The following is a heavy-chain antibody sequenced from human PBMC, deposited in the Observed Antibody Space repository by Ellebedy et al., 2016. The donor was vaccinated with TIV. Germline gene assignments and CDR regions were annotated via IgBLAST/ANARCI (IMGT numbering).Heavy chain of an antibody. CDR3: ARGGGATLDY. D-gene: IGHD1-26*01. CDR2: IYHSGTT. J-gene: IGHJ4*02. V-gene: IGHV4-4*02. CDR1: GASIISTRW. Sequence: MPSETLSLTCAVSGASIISTRWWCWVRQPPGKGLEWIGEIYHSGTTNYNPSLKTRVTISVDKSNNQFSLELRSVTAADTAVYYCARGGGATLDYWGQGNLVTVSS.